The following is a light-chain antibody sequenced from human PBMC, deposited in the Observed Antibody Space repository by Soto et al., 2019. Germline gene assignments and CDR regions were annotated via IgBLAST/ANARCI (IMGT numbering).Light chain of an antibody. CDR1: SSNIGINT. CDR2: SNN. V-gene: IGLV1-44*01. CDR3: AAWDDSLNGVV. J-gene: IGLJ2*01. Sequence: QAVVTQPPSASGTAGQRVTISCSGSSSNIGINTVNWYQQLPGTAPKLLIYSNNQRPSGVPDRFSGSKSGNSASLAISGLQSEDEADYYCAAWDDSLNGVVFGGGTKLTVL.